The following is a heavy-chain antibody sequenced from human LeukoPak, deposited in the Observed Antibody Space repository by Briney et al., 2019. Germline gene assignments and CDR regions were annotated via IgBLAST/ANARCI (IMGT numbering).Heavy chain of an antibody. CDR2: INPNSGGT. V-gene: IGHV1-2*02. CDR1: GYTFTGYY. J-gene: IGHJ3*02. Sequence: ASVKVSCEASGYTFTGYYMHWVRQAPGQGLEWMGWINPNSGGTNYAQKFQGRVTMTRDTSISTAYMELSSLRAEGTAVYYCARAPTRPQQLVSRRHAFDIWGQGTMVTVSS. CDR3: ARAPTRPQQLVSRRHAFDI. D-gene: IGHD6-13*01.